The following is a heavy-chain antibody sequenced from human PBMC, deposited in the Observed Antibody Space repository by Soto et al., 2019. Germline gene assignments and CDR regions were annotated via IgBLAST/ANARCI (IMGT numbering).Heavy chain of an antibody. CDR2: VYYGGTA. Sequence: QVQLQESGPGLVKSSETLSLTCSVSGDSIRSYYWTWIRQPPGRGLEWIGHVYYGGTANYNPSLQSRVTRSLDTSKKQFSLRLTYMTAADTAGYYCAGEGALATCGVVWGQGTRVTVSS. D-gene: IGHD3-3*01. CDR1: GDSIRSYY. V-gene: IGHV4-59*01. J-gene: IGHJ4*02. CDR3: AGEGALATCGVV.